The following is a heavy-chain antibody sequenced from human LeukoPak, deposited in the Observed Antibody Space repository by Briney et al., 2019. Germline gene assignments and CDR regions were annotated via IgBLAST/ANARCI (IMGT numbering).Heavy chain of an antibody. CDR2: ISSSGSTI. V-gene: IGHV3-48*03. J-gene: IGHJ4*02. CDR1: GFTFSSYE. Sequence: PGGSLRLSCAASGFTFSSYEMNWVRQAPGKGLEWVSYISSSGSTIFYADSVKGRFTISRDNSKNTLYLQMNSLRAEDTAIYYCAKDLVWFGELFNWGQGTLVTVSS. CDR3: AKDLVWFGELFN. D-gene: IGHD3-10*01.